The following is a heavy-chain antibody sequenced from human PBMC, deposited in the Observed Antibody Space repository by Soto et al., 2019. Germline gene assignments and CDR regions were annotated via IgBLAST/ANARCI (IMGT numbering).Heavy chain of an antibody. V-gene: IGHV6-1*01. CDR2: TYYRSKWYN. D-gene: IGHD1-26*01. CDR1: VDSVSSNSAA. CDR3: ARDHLLGATLNYYYGMDV. Sequence: PSQTLSLTCAISVDSVSSNSAAWNWIRQSPSRGLEWLGRTYYRSKWYNDYAVSVKSRITINPDTSKNQLSLQLNSVTTEDTAVYYCARDHLLGATLNYYYGMDVWGQGTTVTVSS. J-gene: IGHJ6*02.